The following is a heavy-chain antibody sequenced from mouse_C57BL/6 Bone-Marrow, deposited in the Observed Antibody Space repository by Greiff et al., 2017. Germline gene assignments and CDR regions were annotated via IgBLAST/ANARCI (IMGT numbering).Heavy chain of an antibody. V-gene: IGHV14-1*01. D-gene: IGHD2-2*01. CDR2: IDPEDGGT. CDR3: TTGAMWLPGVDY. CDR1: GFNIKDYY. J-gene: IGHJ4*01. Sequence: VQLKASGAELVRPGASVKLSCTASGFNIKDYYMHWVKQRPEQGLEWIGRIDPEDGGTEYDPEFQGKGTVTADTSSNTAYLQLSSLTSEDTAVYYCTTGAMWLPGVDYGGQGTSVTVSS.